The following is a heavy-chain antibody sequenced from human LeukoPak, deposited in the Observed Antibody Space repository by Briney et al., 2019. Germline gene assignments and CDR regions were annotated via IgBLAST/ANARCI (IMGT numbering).Heavy chain of an antibody. D-gene: IGHD6-13*01. V-gene: IGHV3-33*01. CDR1: GFTFSSYG. J-gene: IGHJ4*02. Sequence: GRSLRLLCAASGFTFSSYGVHWVRQAPGKGLEWVAVIWYDGSNKYYADSVKGRFTISRDNSKNTLYLQMNRLKAEDTAVYYCARPGGEIAAAAKSGYYFDYWGQGPLVTVSS. CDR2: IWYDGSNK. CDR3: ARPGGEIAAAAKSGYYFDY.